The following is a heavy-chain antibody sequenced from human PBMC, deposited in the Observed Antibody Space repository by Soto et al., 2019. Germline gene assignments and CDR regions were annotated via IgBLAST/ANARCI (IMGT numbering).Heavy chain of an antibody. CDR1: GFTFSVSP. V-gene: IGHV3-30-3*01. CDR2: MSSDGGNT. J-gene: IGHJ4*02. Sequence: QVQLVESGGGVVHPGGSLRLSCEASGFTFSVSPLPWVRQAPGKELEWVALMSSDGGNTHYTDSVKGRFTISRDNSKNTLYLQMDSLRPEDTTVYYCARDYGDGYYYFDLWGQGTLVTVSS. CDR3: ARDYGDGYYYFDL. D-gene: IGHD5-12*01.